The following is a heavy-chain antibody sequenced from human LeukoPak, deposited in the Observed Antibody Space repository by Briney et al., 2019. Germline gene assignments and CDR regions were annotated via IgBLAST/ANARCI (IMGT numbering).Heavy chain of an antibody. J-gene: IGHJ4*02. CDR3: AREEHCGGDCYFFDY. D-gene: IGHD2-21*02. V-gene: IGHV1-18*01. CDR1: GYTFTSYG. Sequence: GASVKVSCKASGYTFTSYGISWVRQAPGQGLEWMGWISAYNGNTNYAQKLQGRVTMPTDTSTSTAYMELRSLRSDDTAVYYCAREEHCGGDCYFFDYWGQGTLVTVSS. CDR2: ISAYNGNT.